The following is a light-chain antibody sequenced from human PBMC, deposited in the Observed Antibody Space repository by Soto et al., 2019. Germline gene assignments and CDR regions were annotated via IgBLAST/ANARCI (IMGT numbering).Light chain of an antibody. CDR3: QSCDSRLTACF. J-gene: IGLJ1*01. V-gene: IGLV1-40*01. CDR1: SSNIGAGYA. CDR2: GAN. Sequence: QSVLTQPPSVSGAPGQRVAISCTGSSSNIGAGYAVHWYQQLPGTAPKLLIYSDIFGANNRPSVVPDRFSGSKSGTSASLAITGLQAEDEADYYCQSCDSRLTACFFGTGTQLTVL.